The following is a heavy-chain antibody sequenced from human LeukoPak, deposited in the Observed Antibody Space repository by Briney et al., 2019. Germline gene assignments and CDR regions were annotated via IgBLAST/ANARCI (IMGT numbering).Heavy chain of an antibody. CDR1: GYTLTELS. V-gene: IGHV1-24*01. J-gene: IGHJ6*03. CDR3: RSVWSGYQDYYYYYYMDV. CDR2: IDPEDGET. Sequence: ASVKVSCKVSGYTLTELSMHWVRQARGKGPEWMGGIDPEDGETIYAQKFQGRVTMTQDTSTDTAYMELSSLRSEDTAVYYCRSVWSGYQDYYYYYYMDVWGKGTTVTVSS. D-gene: IGHD3-3*01.